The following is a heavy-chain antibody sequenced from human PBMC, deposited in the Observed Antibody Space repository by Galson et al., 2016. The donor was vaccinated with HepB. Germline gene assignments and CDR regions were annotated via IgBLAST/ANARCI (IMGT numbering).Heavy chain of an antibody. J-gene: IGHJ4*02. Sequence: SLRLSCAASGFTFSAYVMTWVRQAPGKGLEWVSIISASADAIFYADSVKGRFTISRDNSKNTLFLQMNSLRAEDTALYYCAKLRDNTKAYFDNWGRGTLVTVSS. D-gene: IGHD2-8*01. CDR2: ISASADAI. CDR3: AKLRDNTKAYFDN. V-gene: IGHV3-23*01. CDR1: GFTFSAYV.